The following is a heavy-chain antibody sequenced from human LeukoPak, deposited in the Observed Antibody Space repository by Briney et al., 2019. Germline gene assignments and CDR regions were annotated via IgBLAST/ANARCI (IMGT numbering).Heavy chain of an antibody. D-gene: IGHD3-3*01. CDR2: VSGSGNTI. CDR3: AKDIASRITIFGVVSQ. CDR1: GFTFSSYE. V-gene: IGHV3-48*03. Sequence: GGSLRLSCAASGFTFSSYEMNWVRQAPGKGLEWVSYVSGSGNTIYYANSVKGRFTISRDNAKNSLYLQMNSLRAEDTAVYYCAKDIASRITIFGVVSQWGQGTLVTVSS. J-gene: IGHJ4*02.